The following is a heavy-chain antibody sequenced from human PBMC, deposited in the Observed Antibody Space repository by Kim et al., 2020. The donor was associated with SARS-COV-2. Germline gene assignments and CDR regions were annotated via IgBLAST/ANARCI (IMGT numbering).Heavy chain of an antibody. CDR3: ARDGTEDGDYPHY. CDR1: GFTFSDYY. D-gene: IGHD4-17*01. CDR2: ISSSSSYT. Sequence: GGSLRLSCAASGFTFSDYYMSWIRQAPGKGLEWVSYISSSSSYTNYADSVKGRFTISRDNAKNSLYLQMNSLRAEDTAVYYCARDGTEDGDYPHYWGQGTLVTVSS. V-gene: IGHV3-11*05. J-gene: IGHJ4*02.